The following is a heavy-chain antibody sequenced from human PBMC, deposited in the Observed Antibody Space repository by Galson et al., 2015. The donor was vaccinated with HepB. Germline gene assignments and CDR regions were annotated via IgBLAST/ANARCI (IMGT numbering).Heavy chain of an antibody. D-gene: IGHD6-19*01. CDR2: IYPGDSDT. J-gene: IGHJ3*02. V-gene: IGHV5-51*01. Sequence: QSGAEVKKPGESLKISCKGSGYSFTSYWIGWVRQMPGRGLEWMGIIYPGDSDTRYSPSFQGQVTISADKSISTAYLQWSSLKASDTAMYYCASGLPWWLVMFPPTDDAFDIWGQGTMVTVSS. CDR3: ASGLPWWLVMFPPTDDAFDI. CDR1: GYSFTSYW.